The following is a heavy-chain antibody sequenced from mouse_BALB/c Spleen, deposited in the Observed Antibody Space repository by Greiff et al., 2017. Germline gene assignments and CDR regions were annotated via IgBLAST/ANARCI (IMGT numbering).Heavy chain of an antibody. CDR2: IRLKSNNYAT. CDR1: GFTFSNYW. D-gene: IGHD1-1*01. Sequence: EVKVEESGGGLVQPGGSMKLSCVASGFTFSNYWMNWVRQSPEKGLEWVAEIRLKSNNYATHYAESVKGRFTISRDDSKSSVYLQMNNLRAEDTGIYYCLRGSSYGGWFDYWGQGTTLTVSS. J-gene: IGHJ2*01. CDR3: LRGSSYGGWFDY. V-gene: IGHV6-6*02.